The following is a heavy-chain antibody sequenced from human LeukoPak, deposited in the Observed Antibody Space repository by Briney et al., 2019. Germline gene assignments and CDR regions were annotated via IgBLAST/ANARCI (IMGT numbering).Heavy chain of an antibody. J-gene: IGHJ4*02. CDR2: INHSGST. CDR3: ARGWGPAYCGGDCHRHFDY. Sequence: SETLSLTCAVYGGSFSGYYWSWIRPPPGKGLEWIGEINHSGSTNYNPSLKSRVTVSVDTSKNQFSLKLSSVTAADTALYYCARGWGPAYCGGDCHRHFDYWGQGTLVNVSS. V-gene: IGHV4-34*01. D-gene: IGHD2-21*02. CDR1: GGSFSGYY.